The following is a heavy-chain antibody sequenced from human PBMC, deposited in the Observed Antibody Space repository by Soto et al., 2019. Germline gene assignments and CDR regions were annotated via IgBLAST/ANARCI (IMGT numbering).Heavy chain of an antibody. Sequence: SETLSLTCTVSGGSISSYYWSWIRQPPGKGLEWIGYIYYSGTTYNNPSLKSRLTISVDMSKNQFSLKLSSLTAADTAVYYCARGPSGHKVDYWGQGNLVTVS. V-gene: IGHV4-59*08. CDR1: GGSISSYY. CDR2: IYYSGTT. J-gene: IGHJ4*02. CDR3: ARGPSGHKVDY. D-gene: IGHD3-3*01.